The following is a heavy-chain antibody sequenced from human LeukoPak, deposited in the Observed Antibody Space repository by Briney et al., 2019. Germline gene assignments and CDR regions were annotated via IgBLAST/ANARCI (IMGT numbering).Heavy chain of an antibody. J-gene: IGHJ5*01. CDR1: GGSISSYY. CDR2: IYYTGSI. CDR3: ARAVVDVTVNWFDS. Sequence: PSETLSLTCTVSGGSISSYYWSWIRQPPGKGLEWIGYIYYTGSINYNPSLKSRVTMSVDTSRNQFSLKLSSVTAADTAVYYCARAVVDVTVNWFDSWGQGTLVTASS. D-gene: IGHD2-15*01. V-gene: IGHV4-59*01.